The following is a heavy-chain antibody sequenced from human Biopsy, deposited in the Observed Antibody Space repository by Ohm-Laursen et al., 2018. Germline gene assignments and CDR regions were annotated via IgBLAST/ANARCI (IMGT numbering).Heavy chain of an antibody. J-gene: IGHJ5*02. CDR2: ISRSVSHI. CDR1: GFSVSSYD. D-gene: IGHD1-14*01. Sequence: SLRLSCTASGFSVSSYDMNWVRQAPGKGLEWVSSISRSVSHILYAETLKGRFTSSRDNAKNSVYLQMNSLRVEDTGVYYCARGRTHLLPDHDWFDPWGQGTLVTVSS. V-gene: IGHV3-21*06. CDR3: ARGRTHLLPDHDWFDP.